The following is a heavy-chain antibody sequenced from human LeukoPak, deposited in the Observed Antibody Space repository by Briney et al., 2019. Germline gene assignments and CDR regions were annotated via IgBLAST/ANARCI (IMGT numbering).Heavy chain of an antibody. CDR2: ISDSGRNT. V-gene: IGHV3-23*01. Sequence: GGSLRLSCATSGFTFSTYAMSWVRQAPGKGLEWVSTISDSGRNTHYADSVKGRFTISRDGSKNTLYLQMNSLRAEDTAVYYCARDPGAAAGNLWSWGQGTLVTVSS. CDR3: ARDPGAAAGNLWS. CDR1: GFTFSTYA. J-gene: IGHJ5*02. D-gene: IGHD6-13*01.